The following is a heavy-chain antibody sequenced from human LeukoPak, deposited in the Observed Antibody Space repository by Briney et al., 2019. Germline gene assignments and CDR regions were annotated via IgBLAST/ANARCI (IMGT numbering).Heavy chain of an antibody. CDR1: GFTFSRYA. J-gene: IGHJ4*02. D-gene: IGHD4-17*01. CDR2: ISGSGGST. V-gene: IGHV3-23*01. Sequence: GGSLRLSCAASGFTFSRYAMSWVRQAPGKGLEWVSAISGSGGSTYYADSVKGRFTISRDNSKNTLYLQMNSLRAEDTAVYYCAKLGDYDDYRNYWSQGTLGTVSS. CDR3: AKLGDYDDYRNY.